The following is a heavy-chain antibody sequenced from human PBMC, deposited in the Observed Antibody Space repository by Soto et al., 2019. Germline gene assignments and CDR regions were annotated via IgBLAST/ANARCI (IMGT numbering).Heavy chain of an antibody. CDR2: IYPGDSDT. CDR3: ARGRYSYDSSGYYQFDY. CDR1: GYTFTSYW. Sequence: GESLKISCKGSGYTFTSYWIGWVRQMPGKGLEWMEIIYPGDSDTRYGPSFQGQVTISADKSISTAYLQWSSLKTSDTAIYYCARGRYSYDSSGYYQFDYWGHGTLVTVSS. J-gene: IGHJ4*01. D-gene: IGHD3-22*01. V-gene: IGHV5-51*01.